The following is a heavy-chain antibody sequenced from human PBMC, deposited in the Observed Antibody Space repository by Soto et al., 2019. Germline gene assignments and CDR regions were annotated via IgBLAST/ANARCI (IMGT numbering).Heavy chain of an antibody. D-gene: IGHD3-3*01. J-gene: IGHJ6*02. CDR2: IYYSGST. Sequence: TSETLSLTCTVSGGSISSSSYYWGWIRQPPGKGLEWIGSIYYSGSTYYNPSLKSRVTISVDTSKNQFSLKLSSVTAADTAVYYCASFSGFWSGYLSGMDVWGQGTTVTVSS. V-gene: IGHV4-39*01. CDR1: GGSISSSSYY. CDR3: ASFSGFWSGYLSGMDV.